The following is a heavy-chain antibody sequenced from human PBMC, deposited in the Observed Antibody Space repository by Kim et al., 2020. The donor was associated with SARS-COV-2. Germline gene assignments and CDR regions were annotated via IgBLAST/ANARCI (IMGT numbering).Heavy chain of an antibody. J-gene: IGHJ3*02. Sequence: QKFQGRVTITADESTSTAYMELSSLRSEDTAVYYCARGDTVTTGPAAFDIWGQGTMVTVSS. D-gene: IGHD4-17*01. V-gene: IGHV1-69*01. CDR3: ARGDTVTTGPAAFDI.